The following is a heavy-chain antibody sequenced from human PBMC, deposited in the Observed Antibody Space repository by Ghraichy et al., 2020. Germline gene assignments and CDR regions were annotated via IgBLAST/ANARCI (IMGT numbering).Heavy chain of an antibody. CDR2: TSHRGDTA. D-gene: IGHD2-2*01. CDR1: GFTFKSYA. CDR3: ARDVWEGYCSGTRCSDWYDP. V-gene: IGHV3-48*02. Sequence: GGSLRLSCAASGFTFKSYAMTWVRQAPGKGLELVSYTSHRGDTAHYADSVRGRFTISRDNAKNSLYLQMNNLRDEDTAVYYCARDVWEGYCSGTRCSDWYDPWGQGTLVTVSS. J-gene: IGHJ5*02.